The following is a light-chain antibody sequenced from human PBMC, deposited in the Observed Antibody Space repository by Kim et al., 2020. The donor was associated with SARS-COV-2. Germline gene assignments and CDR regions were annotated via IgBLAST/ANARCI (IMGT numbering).Light chain of an antibody. CDR1: SSNIGNNY. CDR2: DND. CDR3: GTWDNSLSGRV. J-gene: IGLJ3*02. V-gene: IGLV1-51*01. Sequence: QSVLTQPPSVSAAPGQKVTISCSGSSSNIGNNYVSWYQQFPGTAPKLLIYDNDKRPSGIPDRFSGSKSGTSATLGITGLQTGDEADYYCGTWDNSLSGRVFGGGTQLTVL.